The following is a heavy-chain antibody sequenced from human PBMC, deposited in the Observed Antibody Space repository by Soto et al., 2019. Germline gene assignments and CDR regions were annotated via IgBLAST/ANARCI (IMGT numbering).Heavy chain of an antibody. Sequence: GASVKVSCKASGYTFTGYYMHWVRQAPGQGLERMGWINPNSGGTNYAQKFQGWVTMTRDTSISTAYMELSRLRSDDTAVYYCAREGLTGTHDPFDIWAQGTMVTVSS. CDR3: AREGLTGTHDPFDI. D-gene: IGHD1-20*01. CDR2: INPNSGGT. CDR1: GYTFTGYY. V-gene: IGHV1-2*04. J-gene: IGHJ3*02.